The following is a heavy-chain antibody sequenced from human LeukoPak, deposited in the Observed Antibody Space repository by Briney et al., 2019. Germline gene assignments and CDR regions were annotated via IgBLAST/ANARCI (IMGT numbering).Heavy chain of an antibody. V-gene: IGHV3-48*02. D-gene: IGHD4-4*01. J-gene: IGHJ6*02. CDR3: ARDWGDYSNPYYYYGMDV. CDR1: GFTFSSFS. CDR2: ISYSTNAI. Sequence: GGSLRLSCAASGFTFSSFSLNWVRQAPGKGLEWVSYISYSTNAIYYADSVKGRFTISRDNAKNSLYLLLNSLRDEDTAVYYCARDWGDYSNPYYYYGMDVWGQGTPVTVSS.